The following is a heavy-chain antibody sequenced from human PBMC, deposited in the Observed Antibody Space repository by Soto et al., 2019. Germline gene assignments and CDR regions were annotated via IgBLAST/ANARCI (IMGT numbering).Heavy chain of an antibody. J-gene: IGHJ3*02. CDR1: GDSVSSNSVA. CDR2: TYYRSKWYN. D-gene: IGHD3-3*01. V-gene: IGHV6-1*01. CDR3: ARGRFNAFGI. Sequence: SQTLSLTCAISGDSVSSNSVAWNWIRQSTSRGLEWLGRTYYRSKWYNDYGVTVKGRITINPDTSKNQFSLQLNSLTPEDTAVYYCARGRFNAFGIWGQGTMVTVSS.